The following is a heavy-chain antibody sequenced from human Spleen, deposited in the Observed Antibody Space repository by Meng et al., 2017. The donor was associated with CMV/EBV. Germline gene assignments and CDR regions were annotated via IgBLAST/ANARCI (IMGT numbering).Heavy chain of an antibody. Sequence: SLKISCAASGFTFSSYALTWVRQAPGKGLEWVSGINWNSVRIDYVDSVKGRFTISRDNARKSLYLQINSPRPEDTAFYYCAKGGPDYDGWHYFDFWGQGALVTVSS. V-gene: IGHV3-9*01. J-gene: IGHJ4*02. CDR2: INWNSVRI. CDR1: GFTFSSYA. CDR3: AKGGPDYDGWHYFDF. D-gene: IGHD3-3*01.